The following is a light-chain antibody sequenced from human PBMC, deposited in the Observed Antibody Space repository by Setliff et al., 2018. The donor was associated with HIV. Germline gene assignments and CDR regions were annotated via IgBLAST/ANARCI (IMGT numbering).Light chain of an antibody. V-gene: IGLV2-14*01. Sequence: QSALAQPASVSGSPGQSITISCTGTSSDVGGYNYVCWYQQHPGKAPKLMIYEVSNRPSGVSNRFSGSKSGNTASLTISGLQAEDEADYYCTSYTSSSTLVFGGGTKGTVL. CDR3: TSYTSSSTLV. CDR1: SSDVGGYNY. CDR2: EVS. J-gene: IGLJ3*02.